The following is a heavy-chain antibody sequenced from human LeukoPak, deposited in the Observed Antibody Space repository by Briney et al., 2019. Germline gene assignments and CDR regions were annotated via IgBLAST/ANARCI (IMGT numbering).Heavy chain of an antibody. CDR1: GASITTHY. D-gene: IGHD6-13*01. V-gene: IGHV4-59*11. CDR2: FYFSGST. CDR3: ARAGLIATAHLDLDH. J-gene: IGHJ4*02. Sequence: SETLFLTCTVSGASITTHYWSWIRQPPEKGPEWIGDFYFSGSTNYNPSLKSRATISGDTSKNQFSLNLRSVTAADTAVYYCARAGLIATAHLDLDHWGRGTLVTVSS.